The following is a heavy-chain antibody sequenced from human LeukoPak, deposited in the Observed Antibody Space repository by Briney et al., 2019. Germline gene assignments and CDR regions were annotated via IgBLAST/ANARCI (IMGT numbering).Heavy chain of an antibody. V-gene: IGHV3-48*04. J-gene: IGHJ4*02. CDR3: ARDGDDSSGYFSPFDY. CDR1: GFTFSSYS. D-gene: IGHD3-22*01. CDR2: ISSSSSTI. Sequence: TGGSLRLSCAASGFTFSSYSMNWVRQAPGKGLEWVSYISSSSSTIYYADSVKGRFTISRDNAKNSLYLQMNSLRAEDTAVYYCARDGDDSSGYFSPFDYWGQGTLVTVSS.